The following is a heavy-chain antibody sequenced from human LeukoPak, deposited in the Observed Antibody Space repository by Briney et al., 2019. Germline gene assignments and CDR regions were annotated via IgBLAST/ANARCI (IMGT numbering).Heavy chain of an antibody. V-gene: IGHV3-7*01. CDR3: ARMGSALEVGANGFDV. J-gene: IGHJ3*01. Sequence: GGSLRLSCAASGFTFSSYWMSWVRQAPGKGLEWVANIKQDGSEKYYVDSVKGRFTISRDNAKNSLYLQMSSLRVEDTAVYYCARMGSALEVGANGFDVWGPGTMVTVSS. CDR2: IKQDGSEK. CDR1: GFTFSSYW. D-gene: IGHD4/OR15-4a*01.